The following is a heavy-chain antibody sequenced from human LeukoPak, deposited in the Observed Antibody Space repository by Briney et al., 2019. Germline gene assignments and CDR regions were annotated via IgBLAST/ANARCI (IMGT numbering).Heavy chain of an antibody. Sequence: GGSLRLSYAASGFTFSSYAMHWVRQAPGKGLEWVSGISWNSGSIGYADSVKGRFTISRDNAKNSLYLQMNNLRAEDTALYYCAKVGGGSSGWYGGMDVWGQGTTVTVSS. V-gene: IGHV3-9*01. CDR1: GFTFSSYA. CDR2: ISWNSGSI. J-gene: IGHJ6*02. D-gene: IGHD6-19*01. CDR3: AKVGGGSSGWYGGMDV.